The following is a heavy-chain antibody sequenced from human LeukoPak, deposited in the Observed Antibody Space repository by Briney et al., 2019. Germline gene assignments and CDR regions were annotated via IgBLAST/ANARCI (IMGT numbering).Heavy chain of an antibody. J-gene: IGHJ4*02. D-gene: IGHD5-18*01. Sequence: ASVKVSCKVSGDTVTGFSIHWVRQAPGHGLEWMGGFDPEDGARIFAQKFQGRVTMTEDTSTDTAYMDLSSLRSEDTAVYYCATGYTYDYSLYWGQGTLVAVSS. V-gene: IGHV1-24*01. CDR2: FDPEDGAR. CDR1: GDTVTGFS. CDR3: ATGYTYDYSLY.